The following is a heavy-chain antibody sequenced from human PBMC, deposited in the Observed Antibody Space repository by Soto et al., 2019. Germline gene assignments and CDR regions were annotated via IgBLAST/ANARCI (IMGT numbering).Heavy chain of an antibody. CDR2: IIPIYGTA. V-gene: IGHV1-69*01. J-gene: IGHJ6*02. CDR1: GGVFGSFS. D-gene: IGHD1-26*01. CDR3: AKDRRADWESYYYYAMDV. Sequence: VQLEQSGAEVRKPGSSVKVSCKASGGVFGSFSITWVRQAPGQGLEWIGGIIPIYGTANYAQNFQGRVTITADAASSTAYVEVSSLGSEDTAVYYCAKDRRADWESYYYYAMDVWGQGTTVIVSS.